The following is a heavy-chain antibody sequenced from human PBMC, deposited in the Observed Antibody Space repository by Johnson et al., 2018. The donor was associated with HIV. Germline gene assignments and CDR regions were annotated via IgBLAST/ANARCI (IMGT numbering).Heavy chain of an antibody. CDR2: ISYDGNNR. J-gene: IGHJ3*02. V-gene: IGHV3-30*04. D-gene: IGHD2-2*01. CDR1: GFTFSSYA. Sequence: QVQLVESGGGVVQPGRSLRLSCAASGFTFSSYAMHWVRQAPGKGLEWVAVISYDGNNRYYADSVKGRFTVSRDNSKNTLHLQMNSLRVADTAVYYCARPGIVVLPAGVFDIWGPGTMVTVSS. CDR3: ARPGIVVLPAGVFDI.